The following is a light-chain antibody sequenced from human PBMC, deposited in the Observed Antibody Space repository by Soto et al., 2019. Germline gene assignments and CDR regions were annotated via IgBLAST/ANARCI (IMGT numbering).Light chain of an antibody. CDR1: SSDVGGYNF. CDR2: DVS. Sequence: QSALTQPASVSGSPGQSITISCTGTSSDVGGYNFVSWYQQHPGKAPKLMIYDVSNRPSWVSDRFSGSKSGNTASLTISGLQPEDEADYYCSSYRNSNSVVFGGGTKLTVL. J-gene: IGLJ2*01. CDR3: SSYRNSNSVV. V-gene: IGLV2-14*01.